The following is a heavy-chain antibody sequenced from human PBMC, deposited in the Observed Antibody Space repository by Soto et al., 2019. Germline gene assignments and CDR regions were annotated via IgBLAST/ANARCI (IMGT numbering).Heavy chain of an antibody. J-gene: IGHJ4*02. CDR1: GFTFSSYS. Sequence: PGGSLRLSCAASGFTFSSYSMNWVRQAPGKGLEWVSYISSSSSTIYYADSVKGRFTTSRDNAKNSLYLQMSSLRDEDTAVYYCARAKPFTAAQGPYYFDYWGQGTLVTVSS. D-gene: IGHD6-13*01. CDR3: ARAKPFTAAQGPYYFDY. CDR2: ISSSSSTI. V-gene: IGHV3-48*02.